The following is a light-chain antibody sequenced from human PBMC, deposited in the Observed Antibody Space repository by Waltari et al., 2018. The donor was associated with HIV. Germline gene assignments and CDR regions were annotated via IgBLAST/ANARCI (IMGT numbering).Light chain of an antibody. V-gene: IGKV4-1*01. CDR3: QQHYTSPYT. CDR1: QSVLKSSSDQNS. Sequence: DIVMTQSTDSLAVSLGERATINWKSSQSVLKSSSDQNSLVWYQQKSGQPPKLLIYWASTRESGFPERFSGSGSGTDFTLTISSLQADDVAVYYCQQHYTSPYTFGQGTKLEIK. J-gene: IGKJ2*01. CDR2: WAS.